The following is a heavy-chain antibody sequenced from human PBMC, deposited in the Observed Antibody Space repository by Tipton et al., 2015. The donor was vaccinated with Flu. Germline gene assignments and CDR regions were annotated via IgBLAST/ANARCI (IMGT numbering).Heavy chain of an antibody. CDR3: ARARVVYTGVWSASFDM. Sequence: QMQLVQSGAEVKQPGASVKVSCKASGYTFNSYNINWVRQAPGQGLEWMGWISASRAKTNFARKFRDRVTLTTDSSTTTAYLELRSLTSDDTAVYYCARARVVYTGVWSASFDMWGQGTMVTVSS. CDR1: GYTFNSYN. V-gene: IGHV1-18*01. CDR2: ISASRAKT. D-gene: IGHD6-19*01. J-gene: IGHJ3*02.